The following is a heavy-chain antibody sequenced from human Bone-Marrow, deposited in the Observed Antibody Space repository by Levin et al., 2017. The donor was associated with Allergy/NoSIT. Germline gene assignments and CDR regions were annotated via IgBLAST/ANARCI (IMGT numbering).Heavy chain of an antibody. CDR2: IYPGDSDT. CDR1: GYSFSNYW. D-gene: IGHD3-22*01. V-gene: IGHV5-51*01. CDR3: AKALSASSGRKCDD. J-gene: IGHJ4*02. Sequence: GESLKISCKGSGYSFSNYWIAWVRQMPGKGLEWMGAIYPGDSDTRYSPSFQGQVTISVDKSISTAYLQWSSLEASDTAIFYCAKALSASSGRKCDDWGQGTLVTVSS.